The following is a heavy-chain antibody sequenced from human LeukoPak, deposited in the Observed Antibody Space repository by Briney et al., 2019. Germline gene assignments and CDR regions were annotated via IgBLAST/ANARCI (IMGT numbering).Heavy chain of an antibody. D-gene: IGHD3-22*01. CDR1: GFTFSSYG. CDR2: IWYDGSNK. V-gene: IGHV3-33*01. CDR3: ARDPQIGAEYFQH. J-gene: IGHJ1*01. Sequence: GGSLRLSCAASGFTFSSYGMHWVRQAPGKGLEWVVVIWYDGSNKYYADSVKGRFTISRDNSKNTLYLQMNSLRAEDTAVYYCARDPQIGAEYFQHWSQGTLVTVSS.